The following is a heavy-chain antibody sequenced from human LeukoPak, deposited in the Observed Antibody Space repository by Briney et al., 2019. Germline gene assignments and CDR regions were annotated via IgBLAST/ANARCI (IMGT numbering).Heavy chain of an antibody. CDR1: GGSFSGYY. J-gene: IGHJ3*02. Sequence: SETLSLTCAVYGGSFSGYYWSWIRQPPGKGLEWIGEINHSGSTNYNPSLKSRVTISVDTSKNQFSLKLSSVTTADTAVYYCARGGSMVGATSDAFDIWGQGTMVTVSS. CDR2: INHSGST. V-gene: IGHV4-34*01. D-gene: IGHD1-26*01. CDR3: ARGGSMVGATSDAFDI.